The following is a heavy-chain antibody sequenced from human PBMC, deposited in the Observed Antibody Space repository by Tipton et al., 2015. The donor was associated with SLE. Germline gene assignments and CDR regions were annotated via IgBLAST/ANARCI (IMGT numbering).Heavy chain of an antibody. J-gene: IGHJ4*02. CDR2: IYYTGTT. CDR3: ARRRFQSASDY. V-gene: IGHV4-59*11. D-gene: IGHD2-21*01. Sequence: TLSLTCTVSGGSISSHYWTWIRQPPGKGLEWIGHIYYTGTTNYSPSLKSRVTMSVDTSMNQFSLKLNSVTAADTAVYYCARRRFQSASDYWGQGTLVSVSS. CDR1: GGSISSHY.